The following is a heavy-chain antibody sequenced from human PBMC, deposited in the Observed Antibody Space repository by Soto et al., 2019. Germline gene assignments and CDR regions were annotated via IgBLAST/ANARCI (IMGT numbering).Heavy chain of an antibody. Sequence: EVQLVESGGGLVKPGGSLRLSCAASGFTFSSYSMNWVRQAPGKGQEWVSYISSSSSYIYYADSVKGRFSISRDNAKNSLYLQMNSLRAEDTAVYYCARVGIAVAGKGDYWGQGTLVTVSS. CDR2: ISSSSSYI. CDR1: GFTFSSYS. J-gene: IGHJ4*02. CDR3: ARVGIAVAGKGDY. V-gene: IGHV3-21*01. D-gene: IGHD6-19*01.